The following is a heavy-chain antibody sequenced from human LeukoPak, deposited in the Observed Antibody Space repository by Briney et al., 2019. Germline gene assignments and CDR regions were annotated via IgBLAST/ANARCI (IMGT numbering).Heavy chain of an antibody. CDR1: GASINSGNYY. J-gene: IGHJ4*02. CDR2: IHTIGNT. D-gene: IGHD2-8*01. CDR3: ARHGVSSDY. Sequence: SETLCLTCTVSGASINSGNYYWDWIRQPAGKGLEWIGRIHTIGNTSYNPSLKSRITISLDTSKNQVSLNLTSVTAADTAVYYCARHGVSSDYWGQGNLFSVSS. V-gene: IGHV4-61*02.